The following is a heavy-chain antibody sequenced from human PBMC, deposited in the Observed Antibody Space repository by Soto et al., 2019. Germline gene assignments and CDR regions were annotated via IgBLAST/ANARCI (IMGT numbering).Heavy chain of an antibody. J-gene: IGHJ4*02. CDR2: ISGSGGST. Sequence: EVQLLESGGGLVQPGGSLRLSCAASGFTFSSYAMSWVRQAPGKGLEWVSAISGSGGSTYYADSVKGRFTISRDNSKNTLYLQMNSLRAEDTAVYYCAKDRWYSSSWYVRPNFDYGGQGTLVTVSS. D-gene: IGHD6-13*01. V-gene: IGHV3-23*01. CDR3: AKDRWYSSSWYVRPNFDY. CDR1: GFTFSSYA.